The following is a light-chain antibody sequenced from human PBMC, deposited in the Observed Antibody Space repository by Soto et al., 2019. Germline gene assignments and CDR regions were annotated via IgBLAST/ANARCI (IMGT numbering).Light chain of an antibody. CDR3: QQYYSTPLT. CDR1: QXVLYSSNNKNY. V-gene: IGKV4-1*01. CDR2: WAS. J-gene: IGKJ4*01. Sequence: DIVMTHSPDSLAVSLAERAPINXXSIQXVLYSSNNKNYLAWYQQKPGQPPKXXIYWASTRESGVPDRFSGSGSGTDFTLTISSLQAEDVAVYYCQQYYSTPLTFGGGTKVDI.